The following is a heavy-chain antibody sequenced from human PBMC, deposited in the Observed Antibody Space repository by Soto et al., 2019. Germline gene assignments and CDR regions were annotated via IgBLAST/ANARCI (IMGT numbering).Heavy chain of an antibody. J-gene: IGHJ4*02. CDR2: IRSKAYGGTT. V-gene: IGHV3-49*03. CDR3: TREAGEQLWQPEPLYSGYDLFDY. CDR1: GFTFGDYA. Sequence: GGSLRLSCTASGFTFGDYAMSWFRQAPGKGLEWVGFIRSKAYGGTTEYAASVKGRFTISRDDSKSIAYLQMNSLKTEDTAVYYCTREAGEQLWQPEPLYSGYDLFDYWGQGTLVTVSS. D-gene: IGHD5-12*01.